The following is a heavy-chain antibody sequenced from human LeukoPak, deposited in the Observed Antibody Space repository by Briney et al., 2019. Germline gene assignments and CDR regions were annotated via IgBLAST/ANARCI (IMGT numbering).Heavy chain of an antibody. J-gene: IGHJ4*02. D-gene: IGHD3-22*01. CDR1: GFTFTSYS. CDR2: ISGGGGST. CDR3: ALDQDHYDSSGY. V-gene: IGHV3-23*01. Sequence: GGSLRLSCAASGFTFTSYSMNWVRQAPGKGLEWVSTISGGGGSTYYADSVKGRFTISRDNSKNTLYLQVNSLRAEDTAVYYCALDQDHYDSSGYWGQGTLVTVSS.